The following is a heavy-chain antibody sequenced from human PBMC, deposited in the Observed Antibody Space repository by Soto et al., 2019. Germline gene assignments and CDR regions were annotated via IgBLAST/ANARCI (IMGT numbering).Heavy chain of an antibody. D-gene: IGHD6-13*01. Sequence: SETLSLTCAVYGGSFSGYYWSWIRQPPGKGLEWIGEINHSGSTNYNPSLKSRVTISVDTSKNQFSLKLSSVTAADTAVYYCARGLGQVGAAAVFDYWGQGTLVTVSS. CDR2: INHSGST. CDR3: ARGLGQVGAAAVFDY. J-gene: IGHJ4*02. V-gene: IGHV4-34*01. CDR1: GGSFSGYY.